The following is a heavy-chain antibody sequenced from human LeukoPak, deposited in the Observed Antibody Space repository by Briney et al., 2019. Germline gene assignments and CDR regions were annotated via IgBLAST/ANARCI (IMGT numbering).Heavy chain of an antibody. CDR3: ARDGVIRYTVWLISYYMDV. CDR2: ISGNGGST. V-gene: IGHV3-64*01. J-gene: IGHJ6*03. D-gene: IGHD3-9*01. CDR1: GFIFSNHA. Sequence: GGSLRLSCAASGFIFSNHAMQWVRQAPGKGLEYVSAISGNGGSTYYANSVKGRFNISRDNSKNTLYLQMDSLRAEDMAVYYCARDGVIRYTVWLISYYMDVWGKGTTVTVSS.